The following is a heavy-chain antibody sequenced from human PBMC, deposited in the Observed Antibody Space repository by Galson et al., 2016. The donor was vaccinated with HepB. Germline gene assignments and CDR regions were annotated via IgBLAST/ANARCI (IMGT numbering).Heavy chain of an antibody. D-gene: IGHD6-19*01. V-gene: IGHV3-15*01. CDR1: GVIFGSAW. CDR2: IKSFSAGGTT. J-gene: IGHJ4*02. Sequence: SLRLSCAASGVIFGSAWMSWVRQAPGKGLEWVGRIKSFSAGGTTYYGAPVQGRFSISRDDSKNTLYLQMNSLKTEDTAVYFCTTISGWAFDSWGQGTLVTVSS. CDR3: TTISGWAFDS.